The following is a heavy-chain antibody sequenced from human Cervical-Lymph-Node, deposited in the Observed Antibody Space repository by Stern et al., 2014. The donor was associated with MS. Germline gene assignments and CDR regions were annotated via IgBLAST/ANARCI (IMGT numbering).Heavy chain of an antibody. CDR2: ITNVGST. Sequence: EVQLVESGGGVIQPGGSLRLSCTASGFTVSRDYMTWVRQDPGKGLECVSLITNVGSTFYTDSVKGRFTISRDDSKNTVYLHMTSLRAEDTAMYYCARDTSSPERSDWWGQGTLVTVSS. V-gene: IGHV3-53*01. J-gene: IGHJ4*02. CDR3: ARDTSSPERSDW. D-gene: IGHD1-1*01. CDR1: GFTVSRDY.